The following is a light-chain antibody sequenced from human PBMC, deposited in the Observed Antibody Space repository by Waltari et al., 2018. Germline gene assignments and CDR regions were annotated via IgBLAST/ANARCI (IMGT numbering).Light chain of an antibody. CDR1: HSVGRS. CDR3: QHYVRLPVT. CDR2: AAY. J-gene: IGKJ1*01. Sequence: CRASHSVGRSLARYHQEDCQAPRLLIYAAYGRAPGSPDRFSGSGSATDFSLTNTRLEPEDFGVYVCQHYVRLPVTFGQETKVEIK. V-gene: IGKV3-20*01.